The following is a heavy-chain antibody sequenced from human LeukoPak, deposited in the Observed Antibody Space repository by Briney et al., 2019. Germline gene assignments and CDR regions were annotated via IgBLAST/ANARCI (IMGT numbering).Heavy chain of an antibody. V-gene: IGHV4-34*01. CDR3: ARGGYDYVWGSYRLGDY. Sequence: PSETLSLTCAVYGGSFSGYYWSWIRQPPGKGLEWIGEINHSGSTNYNPSLKSRVTISVDTSKNQFSLKLSSVTAADTAVYYCARGGYDYVWGSYRLGDYWGQGTLVTVSS. CDR2: INHSGST. CDR1: GGSFSGYY. D-gene: IGHD3-16*02. J-gene: IGHJ4*02.